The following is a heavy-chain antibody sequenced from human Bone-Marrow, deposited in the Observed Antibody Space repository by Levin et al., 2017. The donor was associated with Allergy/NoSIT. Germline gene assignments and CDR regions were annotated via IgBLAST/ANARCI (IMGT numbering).Heavy chain of an antibody. J-gene: IGHJ5*02. Sequence: KASGPTLVKPTQTLTLTCTFSGFSLNTREMRVSWIRQPPGKALEWLARIDWNDDKFYSTSLKTRLTISKDTSKNQVVLTMTYMDPADTATYYCARGVGPSATTDWFDPWGQGTLVTVSS. CDR1: GFSLNTREMR. V-gene: IGHV2-70*04. CDR2: IDWNDDK. D-gene: IGHD1-26*01. CDR3: ARGVGPSATTDWFDP.